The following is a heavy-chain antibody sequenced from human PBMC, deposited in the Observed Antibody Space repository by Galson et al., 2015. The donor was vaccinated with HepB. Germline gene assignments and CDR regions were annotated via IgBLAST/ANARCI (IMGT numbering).Heavy chain of an antibody. CDR3: AKDLGSVQIWAICEY. CDR1: GFTFSSNG. V-gene: IGHV3-30*18. J-gene: IGHJ4*02. Sequence: SLRLSCAASGFTFSSNGMHWVRQAPGKGLEWVAVISYDGSNKIYADSVKGRFTISRDNSKNTLYLQVNSLRNEDTAVYYCAKDLGSVQIWAICEYWGQGTLVTVSS. D-gene: IGHD5-18*01. CDR2: ISYDGSNK.